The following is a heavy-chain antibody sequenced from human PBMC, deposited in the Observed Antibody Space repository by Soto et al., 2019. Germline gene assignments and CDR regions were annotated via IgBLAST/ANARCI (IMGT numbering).Heavy chain of an antibody. CDR2: IYYSGST. D-gene: IGHD3-10*01. Sequence: SETLSLTCTVSGGSISSYYWSWIRQPPGKGLEWIGYIYYSGSTNYNPSLKSRVTISVDTSKNQFSLKLSSVTAADTAVYYCARDPDYYYGSGSGNWFDPWGQGTLVTVSS. V-gene: IGHV4-59*01. CDR3: ARDPDYYYGSGSGNWFDP. J-gene: IGHJ5*02. CDR1: GGSISSYY.